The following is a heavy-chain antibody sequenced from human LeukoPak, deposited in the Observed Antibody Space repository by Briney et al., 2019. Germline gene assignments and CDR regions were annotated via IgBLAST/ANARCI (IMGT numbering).Heavy chain of an antibody. CDR1: GYSFTSYW. Sequence: GESLKISCKGSGYSFTSYWIGWVRQMPGKGLEWMGIIYPGDSDTRYSPSFQGQVTISADKSISTAYLQWSSLKASDTAMYYRARLNYYDSSGTRGYFDYWGQGTLVTVSS. CDR2: IYPGDSDT. CDR3: ARLNYYDSSGTRGYFDY. J-gene: IGHJ4*02. V-gene: IGHV5-51*01. D-gene: IGHD3-22*01.